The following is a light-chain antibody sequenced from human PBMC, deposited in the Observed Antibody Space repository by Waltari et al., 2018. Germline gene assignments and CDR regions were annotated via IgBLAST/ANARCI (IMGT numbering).Light chain of an antibody. CDR1: GEYSAYA. Sequence: LVLTQSPSASASLGASVTLTCSLPGEYSAYAIAWHQRLPLKGPRYLMTVNSDGSHKKGEGISDRFSGSSSDLDRNLIISRLQADDEADYFCQTWGTGFQVFGSGTKLTVL. CDR2: VNSDGSH. CDR3: QTWGTGFQV. V-gene: IGLV4-69*01. J-gene: IGLJ3*02.